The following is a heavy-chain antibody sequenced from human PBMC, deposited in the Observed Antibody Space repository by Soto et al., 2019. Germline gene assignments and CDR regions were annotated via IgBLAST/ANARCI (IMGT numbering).Heavy chain of an antibody. J-gene: IGHJ6*02. CDR2: IYYSGST. CDR3: AREGTTRVWLSVMEV. V-gene: IGHV4-59*01. Sequence: PSETLSLTCTVSVGSISSYYWSWIRHPPGKGLEWIGYIYYSGSTNYNPSLKSRVTISVDTSKNQFSLKLSSVTAADTAVYYCAREGTTRVWLSVMEVWGQGTTVTVSS. CDR1: VGSISSYY. D-gene: IGHD2-21*01.